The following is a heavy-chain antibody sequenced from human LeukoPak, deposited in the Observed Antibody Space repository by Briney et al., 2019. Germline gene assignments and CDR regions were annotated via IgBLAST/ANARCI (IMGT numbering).Heavy chain of an antibody. CDR3: PRRTATAQFDH. V-gene: IGHV4-28*01. Sequence: SETLSLTCAVSGYSISSSNWWGWIRQPPGKGLEWIGYIYHSGSTYYNPSLKSRVTISVDRSKNQFSLKLSSVTAADAAVYYCPRRTATAQFDHWGQGTLVTVCS. J-gene: IGHJ4*02. CDR1: GYSISSSNW. D-gene: IGHD2-21*02. CDR2: IYHSGST.